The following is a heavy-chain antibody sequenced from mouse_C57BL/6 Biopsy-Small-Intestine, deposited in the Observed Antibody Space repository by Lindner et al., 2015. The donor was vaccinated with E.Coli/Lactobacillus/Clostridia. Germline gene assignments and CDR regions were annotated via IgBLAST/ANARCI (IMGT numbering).Heavy chain of an antibody. CDR3: AKVTTAPFDY. Sequence: VQLQESGPELVKPGASVKISCKASGYAFSSSWMNWVKQRPGQGLEWIGGIYPRSGNTYYNEKFKGKATLTADKSSSTAYMRLSSLTSEDSAVYFCAKVTTAPFDYWGQGTTLTVSS. CDR1: GYAFSSSW. V-gene: IGHV1-82*01. J-gene: IGHJ2*01. D-gene: IGHD1-2*01. CDR2: IYPRSGNT.